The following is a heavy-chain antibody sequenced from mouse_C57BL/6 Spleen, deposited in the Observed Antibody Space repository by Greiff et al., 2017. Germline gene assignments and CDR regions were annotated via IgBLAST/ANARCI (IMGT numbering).Heavy chain of an antibody. D-gene: IGHD2-1*01. CDR1: GFNINDYY. J-gene: IGHJ2*01. V-gene: IGHV14-2*01. CDR3: ARETLYTGFDY. CDR2: IDPEDGAS. Sequence: VQLKESGAELVKPGASVKLSCTASGFNINDYYMHWVKQRTEQGLEWIGRIDPEDGASKYAPNFQGKATITADTSSHTAYLQRSSLTSEDTAVYYCARETLYTGFDYWGQGTTLTVSS.